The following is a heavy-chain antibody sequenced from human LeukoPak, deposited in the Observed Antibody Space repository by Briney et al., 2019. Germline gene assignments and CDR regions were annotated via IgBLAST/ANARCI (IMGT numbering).Heavy chain of an antibody. V-gene: IGHV4-34*01. CDR1: GGSFSGYS. D-gene: IGHD2-8*02. CDR3: ARDRPVSGADWFDP. Sequence: SETLSLTCAIYGGSFSGYSWSWIRQPPGKGLEWIGEINHSGGTNYNPSLKSRVTISVDTSKNQFSLKLSSVTAADTAVYYCARDRPVSGADWFDPWGQGALVTVSS. J-gene: IGHJ5*02. CDR2: INHSGGT.